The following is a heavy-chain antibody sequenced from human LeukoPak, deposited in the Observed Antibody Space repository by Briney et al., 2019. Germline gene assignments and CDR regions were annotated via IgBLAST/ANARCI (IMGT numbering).Heavy chain of an antibody. Sequence: SETLSLTCTVSGGSISSYYWSWIRQPPGKGLEWIGYIYYSGSTNYNPSLKSRVTISVDTSKNQFSLKLSSVTAADTAVYYCARVDGSGTSVDYWGQGTLVTVSS. CDR3: ARVDGSGTSVDY. D-gene: IGHD3-10*01. CDR2: IYYSGST. CDR1: GGSISSYY. J-gene: IGHJ4*02. V-gene: IGHV4-59*01.